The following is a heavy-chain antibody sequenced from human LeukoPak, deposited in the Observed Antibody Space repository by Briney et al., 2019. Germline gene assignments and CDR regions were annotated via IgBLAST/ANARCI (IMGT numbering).Heavy chain of an antibody. CDR3: ARGMTTVTTIDY. V-gene: IGHV3-11*06. CDR1: GFTVSNNY. Sequence: GGSLRLSCAASGFTVSNNYMSWVRQAPGKGLEWVSYISGSSSYTNYADSVRGRFTISRDNAKNSLYLQMNSLRAEDTAVYYCARGMTTVTTIDYWGQGTLVTVSS. CDR2: ISGSSSYT. J-gene: IGHJ4*02. D-gene: IGHD4-11*01.